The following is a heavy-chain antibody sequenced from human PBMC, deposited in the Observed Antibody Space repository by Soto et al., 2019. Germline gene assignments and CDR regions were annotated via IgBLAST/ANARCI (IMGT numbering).Heavy chain of an antibody. V-gene: IGHV3-23*01. CDR2: ISGSGGST. CDR1: GFTFGSYA. CDR3: AKQLERLYYFDY. Sequence: GGSLRLSCAASGFTFGSYAMSWVRQAPGKGLEWVSAISGSGGSTYYADSVKGRFTISRDNSKNTLYLQMNSLRAEDTAVYYCAKQLERLYYFDYWGQGTLVTVSS. D-gene: IGHD1-1*01. J-gene: IGHJ4*02.